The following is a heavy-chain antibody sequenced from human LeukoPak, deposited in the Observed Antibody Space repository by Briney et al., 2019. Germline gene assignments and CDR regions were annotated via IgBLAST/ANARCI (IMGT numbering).Heavy chain of an antibody. D-gene: IGHD3-3*01. CDR2: IYYSGST. V-gene: IGHV4-39*01. CDR3: VRRAWSGYFPHFDY. Sequence: PSETLSLTCTVSGGSISSSSYYWGWIRQPPGKGLEWIGSIYYSGSTYYNPSLKSRVTISVDTSKNQFSLKLSSVTAADTAVYYCVRRAWSGYFPHFDYWGQGTLVTVSS. CDR1: GGSISSSSYY. J-gene: IGHJ4*02.